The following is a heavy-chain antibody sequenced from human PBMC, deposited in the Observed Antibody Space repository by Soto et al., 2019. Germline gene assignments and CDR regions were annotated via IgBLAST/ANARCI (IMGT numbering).Heavy chain of an antibody. CDR2: IYSCGST. V-gene: IGHV3-53*01. D-gene: IGHD3-22*01. J-gene: IGHJ3*01. Sequence: EVQLVESGGGLIQPGGSLRLSCAASGFTFSSNDMNWVRQAPGKGLEWVSLIYSCGSTYYADSVKGRFTISRDNSKNTLYLLMSRLSAQETAVGYCATRPLLPGAPWGQGKMVNVSS. CDR3: ATRPLLPGAP. CDR1: GFTFSSND.